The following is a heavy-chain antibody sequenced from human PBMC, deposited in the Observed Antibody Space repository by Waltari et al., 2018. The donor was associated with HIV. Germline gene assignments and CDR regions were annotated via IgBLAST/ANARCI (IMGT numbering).Heavy chain of an antibody. J-gene: IGHJ3*02. CDR2: IYSGGNT. Sequence: EVQLVESGGGLVQPGGSLRLSCAASGFTVRSNYMNWGSKAPGQGLEWFSVIYSGGNTYYADSVKGRFTISRDNSKNTLYLQMNSLRAEDTAVYYCARGISMIVVVNQNQWGAFDIWGQGTMVTVSS. D-gene: IGHD3-22*01. V-gene: IGHV3-66*01. CDR3: ARGISMIVVVNQNQWGAFDI. CDR1: GFTVRSNY.